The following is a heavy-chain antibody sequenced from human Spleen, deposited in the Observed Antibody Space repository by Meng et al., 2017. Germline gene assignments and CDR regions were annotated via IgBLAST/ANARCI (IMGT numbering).Heavy chain of an antibody. CDR1: AYTFTSYD. J-gene: IGHJ4*02. D-gene: IGHD2-2*01. CDR3: ARKAGNCISTTCYSLDY. CDR2: MNPNSANT. Sequence: ASVKVSCKASAYTFTSYDINWVRQATGQGLEWMGWMNPNSANTGYAQNFQGRVTMTRNTSISTAYMELSSLRSEDTAVYFCARKAGNCISTTCYSLDYWGQGTLVTVSS. V-gene: IGHV1-8*01.